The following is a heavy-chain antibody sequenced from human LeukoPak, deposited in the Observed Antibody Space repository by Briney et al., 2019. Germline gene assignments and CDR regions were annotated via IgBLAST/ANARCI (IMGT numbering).Heavy chain of an antibody. Sequence: SETLSLTCTVSGGSISSGSYYWSWIRQPAGKGLEWIGRIYTSGSTNYNPSLKSRVTMSVDASKNQFSLKLSSVTAADTAVYYCARDLYYYDSSGSNWFDPWGQGTLVTVSS. CDR1: GGSISSGSYY. CDR3: ARDLYYYDSSGSNWFDP. D-gene: IGHD3-22*01. J-gene: IGHJ5*02. V-gene: IGHV4-61*02. CDR2: IYTSGST.